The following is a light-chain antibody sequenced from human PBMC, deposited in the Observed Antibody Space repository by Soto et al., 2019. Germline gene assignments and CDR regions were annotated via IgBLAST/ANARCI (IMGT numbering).Light chain of an antibody. CDR1: QSVSSS. CDR3: QQRSNWPWT. V-gene: IGKV3-11*01. J-gene: IGKJ1*01. CDR2: DAS. Sequence: ETMLTQSPATLSLSPGERATLSFRASQSVSSSLAWYQQKPGQAPRLLIYDASNRATGIPARFSGSGSGTDFTLPISSLEPEDFALYYCQQRSNWPWTFGQGTKVDIK.